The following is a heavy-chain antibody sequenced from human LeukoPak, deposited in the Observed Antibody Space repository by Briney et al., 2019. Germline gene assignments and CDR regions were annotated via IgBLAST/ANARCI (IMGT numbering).Heavy chain of an antibody. Sequence: GGSLRLSCAASGFTFSSFAMSWVRQAPGKGLEWASSISGSGPSTDYADSVKGRFTISRDKAKNTLYLQMNSLRAEDTAVYYCARLPTFYYDSSHYHYDYWGQGTLVTVSS. CDR1: GFTFSSFA. D-gene: IGHD3-22*01. J-gene: IGHJ4*02. CDR2: ISGSGPST. CDR3: ARLPTFYYDSSHYHYDY. V-gene: IGHV3-23*01.